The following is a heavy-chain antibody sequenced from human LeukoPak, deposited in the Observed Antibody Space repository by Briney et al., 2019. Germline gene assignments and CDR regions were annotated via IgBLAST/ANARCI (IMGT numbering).Heavy chain of an antibody. D-gene: IGHD5-18*01. CDR2: IRYDGSNK. CDR3: AKGGRYSYAVSYYFDY. J-gene: IGHJ4*02. V-gene: IGHV3-30*02. CDR1: GFTFSSYG. Sequence: GGSLRLSCAASGFTFSSYGMHWVRQAPGKGLEWVAFIRYDGSNKYYADSVKGRFTISRDNSKNTLYLQMNSLRAEDTAVYYCAKGGRYSYAVSYYFDYWGQGTLVTVSS.